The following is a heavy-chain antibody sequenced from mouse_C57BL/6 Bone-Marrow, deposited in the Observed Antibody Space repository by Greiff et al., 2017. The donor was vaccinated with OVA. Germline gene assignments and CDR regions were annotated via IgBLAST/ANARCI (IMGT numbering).Heavy chain of an antibody. CDR3: ARPPYYAMDY. V-gene: IGHV1-81*01. CDR1: GYTFTSYG. CDR2: IYPRSGNT. J-gene: IGHJ4*01. Sequence: QVQLKQSGAELARPGASVKLSCKASGYTFTSYGISWVKQRTGQGLEWIGEIYPRSGNTYYNEKFKGKATLTADKSSSTAYMELRSLTSEDSAVYFCARPPYYAMDYWGQGTSVTVSS.